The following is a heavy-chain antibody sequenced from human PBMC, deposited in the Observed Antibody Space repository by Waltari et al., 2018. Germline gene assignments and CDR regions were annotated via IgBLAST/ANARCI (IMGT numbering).Heavy chain of an antibody. CDR3: ASLALGLVVVANPTAGMDV. J-gene: IGHJ6*02. CDR2: IKQDGSEK. V-gene: IGHV3-7*01. D-gene: IGHD2-15*01. Sequence: EVQLVESGGGLVQPGGSLRLSCAASGFTFSSYWMSWVRQAPGKGLEWVANIKQDGSEKYYVDSVKGRFTISRDNAKNSLYLQMNSLRAEDTAVYYCASLALGLVVVANPTAGMDVWGQGTTVTVSS. CDR1: GFTFSSYW.